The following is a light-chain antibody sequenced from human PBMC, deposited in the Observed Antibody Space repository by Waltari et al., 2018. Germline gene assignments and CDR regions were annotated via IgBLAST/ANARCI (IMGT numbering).Light chain of an antibody. Sequence: QSALTQPASVSGSPGQSITVSCTGTNSDAGSYNLLYWYQQPPDKAPKFLIYEVSHRPSGVSNRFSGSKSGNTASLTVSGLQAEDEASYYCCSYAGTRSVLFGGGTKLTVL. CDR3: CSYAGTRSVL. V-gene: IGLV2-23*02. J-gene: IGLJ2*01. CDR1: NSDAGSYNL. CDR2: EVS.